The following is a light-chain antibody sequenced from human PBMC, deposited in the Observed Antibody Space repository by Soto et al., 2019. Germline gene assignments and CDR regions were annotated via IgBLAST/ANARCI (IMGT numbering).Light chain of an antibody. J-gene: IGKJ1*01. CDR3: QQYYSTPLT. CDR1: QSVLYSSNNKNY. Sequence: DIVMTQSPDSLAVSLGERATINCKSSQSVLYSSNNKNYLAWYQQKQGQPPKLLIYWASTRESGVPDRFSGSGSGTDFTITISSLQAEDVAVYYCQQYYSTPLTFGQGTKVEIK. V-gene: IGKV4-1*01. CDR2: WAS.